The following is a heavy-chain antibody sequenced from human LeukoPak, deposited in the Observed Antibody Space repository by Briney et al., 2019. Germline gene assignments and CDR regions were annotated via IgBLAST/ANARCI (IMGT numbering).Heavy chain of an antibody. Sequence: SETLSLTCTVSGGSISSHYRSWIRQPPGKGLEWIGYIYYSGSTNYNPSLKSRVTISVDASKNQFSLKLSSVTAADTAVYYCARDRGSSVDTGAFDIWGQGTMVTVSS. CDR1: GGSISSHY. V-gene: IGHV4-59*11. J-gene: IGHJ3*02. D-gene: IGHD5-18*01. CDR2: IYYSGST. CDR3: ARDRGSSVDTGAFDI.